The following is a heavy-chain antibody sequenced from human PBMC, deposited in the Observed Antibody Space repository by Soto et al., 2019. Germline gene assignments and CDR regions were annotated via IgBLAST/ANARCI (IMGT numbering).Heavy chain of an antibody. CDR3: GRISSDGDYAY. CDR2: INHSGST. D-gene: IGHD4-17*01. Sequence: PSETLSLTCAVYGGSFSGYYWSWIRQPPGKGLEWIGEINHSGSTNYNPSLKSRVTISVDTSKNQFSLKLSSVTAADTAVYYCGRISSDGDYAYWGQGTLVTSPQ. V-gene: IGHV4-34*01. J-gene: IGHJ4*02. CDR1: GGSFSGYY.